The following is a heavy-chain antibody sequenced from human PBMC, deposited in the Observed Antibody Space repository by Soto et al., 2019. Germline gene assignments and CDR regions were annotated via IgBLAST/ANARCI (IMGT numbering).Heavy chain of an antibody. J-gene: IGHJ6*02. CDR3: ARNEERGYSSSWYKYYYYYGMDV. CDR1: GVSISSSNYY. CDR2: IYYSGST. D-gene: IGHD6-13*01. V-gene: IGHV4-39*07. Sequence: PSETLSLTCTVSGVSISSSNYYWSWIRQPPGKGLEWIGSIYYSGSTYYNPSHKRRVTISVDTSKNQFSLKLSSVTAADTAVYYCARNEERGYSSSWYKYYYYYGMDVWGQGTTVTVSS.